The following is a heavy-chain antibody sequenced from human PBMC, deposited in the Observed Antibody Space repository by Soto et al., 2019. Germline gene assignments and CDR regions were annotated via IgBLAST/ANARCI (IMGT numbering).Heavy chain of an antibody. V-gene: IGHV3-15*01. Sequence: EMQLGESGGGLVKPGGSLRLSCAVSGYAFDVAWMNWVRQAPGKGLEWVRHIKSKPDGGTTGYAAPVKGRFTISRDDSTSTLYLQMNSLRTEDTGVYYCTTGRLDYYGNSYMDLWGKGTTVTVSS. CDR3: TTGRLDYYGNSYMDL. CDR2: IKSKPDGGTT. J-gene: IGHJ6*03. CDR1: GYAFDVAW. D-gene: IGHD3-22*01.